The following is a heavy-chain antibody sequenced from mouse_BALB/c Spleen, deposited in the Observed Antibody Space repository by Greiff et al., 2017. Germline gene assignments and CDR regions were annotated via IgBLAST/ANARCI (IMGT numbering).Heavy chain of an antibody. CDR2: ISYSGST. J-gene: IGHJ3*01. CDR3: ARSEPWFAY. Sequence: VQLKESGPGLVKPSQSLSLTCTVTGYSITSDYAWNWIRQFPGNKLEWMGYISYSGSTSYNPSLKSRISITRDTSKNQFFLQLNSVTTEDTATYYCARSEPWFAYWGQGTLVTVSA. CDR1: GYSITSDYA. V-gene: IGHV3-2*02.